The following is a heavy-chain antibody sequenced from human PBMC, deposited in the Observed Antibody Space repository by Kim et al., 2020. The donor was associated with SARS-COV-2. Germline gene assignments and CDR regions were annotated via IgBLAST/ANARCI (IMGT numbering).Heavy chain of an antibody. D-gene: IGHD2-8*01. CDR2: IYWDDDK. CDR1: GFSLSTSGVG. CDR3: AKSLIEYCTSGVCEPRGGWCDP. Sequence: SGPTLVKPTQTLTLTCTFSGFSLSTSGVGVGLIRQPPGKALEWLALIYWDDDKRYSPSLKSRLTITKDTSQNQVVLTMTNMDPVDTATYYCAKSLIEYCTSGVCEPRGGWCDPGGQGTLVTVSS. V-gene: IGHV2-5*02. J-gene: IGHJ5*02.